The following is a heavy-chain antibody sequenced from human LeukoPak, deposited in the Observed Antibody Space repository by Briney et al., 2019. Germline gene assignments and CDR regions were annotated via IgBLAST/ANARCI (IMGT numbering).Heavy chain of an antibody. D-gene: IGHD1-26*01. Sequence: ASVKVSCKASGYTFTGHYMHWVRQAPGQGLEWMGWINPNSGGTNYAQKFQGRVTMTRDTSISTAYMELSRLRSDDTAVYYCARDRRGIEGATYYFDYWGQGTLVTVSS. CDR2: INPNSGGT. V-gene: IGHV1-2*02. J-gene: IGHJ4*02. CDR3: ARDRRGIEGATYYFDY. CDR1: GYTFTGHY.